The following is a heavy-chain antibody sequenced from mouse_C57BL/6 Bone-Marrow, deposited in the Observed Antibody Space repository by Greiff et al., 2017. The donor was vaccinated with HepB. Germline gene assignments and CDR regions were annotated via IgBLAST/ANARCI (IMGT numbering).Heavy chain of an antibody. Sequence: QVHVKQPGAELVRPGSSVKLSCKASGYTFTSYWLHWVKQRPIQGLEWIGNIDPSDSETHYNQKFKDKATLTVDKSSSTAYMQLSSLTSEDSAVYYCARASMVYDYWGQGTSVTVSS. J-gene: IGHJ4*01. CDR2: IDPSDSET. CDR1: GYTFTSYW. D-gene: IGHD1-1*02. V-gene: IGHV1-52*01. CDR3: ARASMVYDY.